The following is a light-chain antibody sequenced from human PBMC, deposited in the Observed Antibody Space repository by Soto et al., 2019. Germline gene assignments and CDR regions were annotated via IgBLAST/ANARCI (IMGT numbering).Light chain of an antibody. Sequence: QAVVTQPPSVSGAPGQRGTIPCTGSSSNIGSFYDVHWYQQLPGTVPKLLIYGDNNRPSGVPDRFSGSKSGTAASLAITGLQAEDEADYYCQSYDNSLNHVVFGGGTKLTVL. CDR3: QSYDNSLNHVV. CDR2: GDN. V-gene: IGLV1-40*01. J-gene: IGLJ2*01. CDR1: SSNIGSFYD.